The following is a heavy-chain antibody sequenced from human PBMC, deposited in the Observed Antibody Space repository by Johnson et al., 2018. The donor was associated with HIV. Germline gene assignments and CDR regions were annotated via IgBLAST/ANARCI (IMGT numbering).Heavy chain of an antibody. J-gene: IGHJ3*01. D-gene: IGHD3-16*02. CDR2: INWNGDST. CDR1: GFTFDDYG. CDR3: ARDEVYEGRGGDFSFDL. Sequence: EVQLVESGGGVVRPGESLTLSCAASGFTFDDYGMTWVRQAPGKGLEWVSGINWNGDSTGYADSMEGRFTISRDNARNSLYMQMKSLRAEHTALYYCARDEVYEGRGGDFSFDLWCRGTMVTVAS. V-gene: IGHV3-20*04.